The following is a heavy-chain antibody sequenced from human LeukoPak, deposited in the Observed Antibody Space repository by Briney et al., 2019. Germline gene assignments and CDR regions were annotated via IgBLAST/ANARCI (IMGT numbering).Heavy chain of an antibody. J-gene: IGHJ4*02. CDR2: ISSSSSYI. Sequence: PGGSLRLSCAASGFTFSSYSMNWVRQAPGKGLEWVSSISSSSSYIYYADSVKGRFTISRDNAKNSLYLQMNSLRAEDTAVYYCARVAGKEIEGLAGTFDYWGQGTLVTVSS. D-gene: IGHD6-19*01. V-gene: IGHV3-21*01. CDR1: GFTFSSYS. CDR3: ARVAGKEIEGLAGTFDY.